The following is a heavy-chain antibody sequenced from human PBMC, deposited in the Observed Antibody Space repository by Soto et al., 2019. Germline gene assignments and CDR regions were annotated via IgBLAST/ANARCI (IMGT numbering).Heavy chain of an antibody. CDR2: IYHSGST. D-gene: IGHD2-8*01. CDR1: GGSISSGGYS. CDR3: ARGPPNTY. Sequence: QLQLQESGSGLVKPSQTLSFTCAVSGGSISSGGYSWSWIRQPPGKGLEWIGYIYHSGSTYYNPSLKSRVTISVDRSKNQFSLKLSSVTAADTAVYYCARGPPNTYWGQGTLVTVSS. V-gene: IGHV4-30-2*01. J-gene: IGHJ4*02.